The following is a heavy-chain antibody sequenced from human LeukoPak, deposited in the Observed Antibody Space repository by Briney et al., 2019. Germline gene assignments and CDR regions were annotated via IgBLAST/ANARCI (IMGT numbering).Heavy chain of an antibody. J-gene: IGHJ4*02. CDR1: GGSFSGYY. V-gene: IGHV4-34*01. Sequence: SETLSPTCAVYGGSFSGYYWSWIRQPPGKGLEWIGEINHSGSTNYNPSLKSRVTISVDTSKNQFSLKLSSVTAADTAVYYCARGLRITLGYSSGWYTFDYWGQGTLVTVSS. D-gene: IGHD6-19*01. CDR3: ARGLRITLGYSSGWYTFDY. CDR2: INHSGST.